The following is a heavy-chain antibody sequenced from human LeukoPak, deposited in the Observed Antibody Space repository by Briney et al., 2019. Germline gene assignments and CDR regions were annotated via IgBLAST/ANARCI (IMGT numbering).Heavy chain of an antibody. CDR1: GFTFSSYA. CDR3: ARGITVTTPFDY. D-gene: IGHD4-17*01. J-gene: IGHJ4*02. V-gene: IGHV3-23*01. CDR2: ISGSGGST. Sequence: GGSLRLSCAASGFTFSSYAMSWVRQAPGQGLEWVSVISGSGGSTYYGDSVKGRFTISRDNSKNTLYLQMNSLRAEDTAVYYCARGITVTTPFDYWGQGTLVTVSS.